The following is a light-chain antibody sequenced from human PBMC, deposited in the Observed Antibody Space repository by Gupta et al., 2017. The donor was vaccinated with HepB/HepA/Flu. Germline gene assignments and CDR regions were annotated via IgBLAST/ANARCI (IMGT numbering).Light chain of an antibody. Sequence: SVXXXPGQSITXSXPGTSSDVGGYNYVSWYQQHPGKAPKLMIYDVSNRPSGVSNRFSGSKSGNTASLTISGLQAEDEADYYCSSYTSSSTVVFGGGTKLTVL. J-gene: IGLJ2*01. CDR3: SSYTSSSTVV. CDR1: SSDVGGYNY. CDR2: DVS. V-gene: IGLV2-14*04.